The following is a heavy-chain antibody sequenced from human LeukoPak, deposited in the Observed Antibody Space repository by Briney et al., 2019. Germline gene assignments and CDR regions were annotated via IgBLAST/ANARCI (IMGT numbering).Heavy chain of an antibody. D-gene: IGHD3-10*01. Sequence: GGSLRLSCVVSGFTFSTSAMSWVRQAPGKGLEWVSGXXESGGSTYYADSVKGRFTSSRDNSKNTLYLQMNNLRAEDTAAYYCAKGSFWGQGTLVTVSS. CDR3: AKGSF. CDR2: XXESGGST. CDR1: GFTFSTSA. V-gene: IGHV3-23*01. J-gene: IGHJ4*02.